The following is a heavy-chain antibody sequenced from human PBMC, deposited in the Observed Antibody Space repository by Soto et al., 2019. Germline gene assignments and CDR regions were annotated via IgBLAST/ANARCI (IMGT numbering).Heavy chain of an antibody. Sequence: GGSLRLSCAASGFTFSSYSMNWVRQAPGKGLEWVSYISSSSSTIYYADSVKGRFTISRDNAKNSLYLQMNSLRAEDTAVYYCAREGVSYVNDYFDYWGQGTLVTVSS. CDR1: GFTFSSYS. J-gene: IGHJ4*02. CDR3: AREGVSYVNDYFDY. CDR2: ISSSSSTI. V-gene: IGHV3-48*01. D-gene: IGHD1-26*01.